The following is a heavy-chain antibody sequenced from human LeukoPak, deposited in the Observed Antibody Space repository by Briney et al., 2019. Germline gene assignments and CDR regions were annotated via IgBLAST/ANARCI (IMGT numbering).Heavy chain of an antibody. J-gene: IGHJ5*02. V-gene: IGHV4-31*03. Sequence: PSETLSLTCTVSGGSISSGGYYWSWIRQHPGKGLEWIGYIYYSGSTYYNPSLKSRVTISVHTSKNQFSLKLSSVTAADTAVYYCARDVVGPTMSWFDPWGQGTQVTVSS. D-gene: IGHD1-26*01. CDR1: GGSISSGGYY. CDR3: ARDVVGPTMSWFDP. CDR2: IYYSGST.